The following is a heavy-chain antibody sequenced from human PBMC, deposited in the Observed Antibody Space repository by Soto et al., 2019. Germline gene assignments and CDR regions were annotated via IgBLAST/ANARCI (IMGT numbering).Heavy chain of an antibody. CDR1: GGSISSYY. Sequence: SETLSLTCTVSGGSISSYYWRWIRQPPGKGLEWIGYIYYSGSTNYNPSLKSRVTISVDTSKNQFSLKLSSVTAADTAVYYCARTLLRGSGSSYKDYWGQGTLVTVSS. D-gene: IGHD3-10*01. CDR2: IYYSGST. J-gene: IGHJ4*02. V-gene: IGHV4-59*01. CDR3: ARTLLRGSGSSYKDY.